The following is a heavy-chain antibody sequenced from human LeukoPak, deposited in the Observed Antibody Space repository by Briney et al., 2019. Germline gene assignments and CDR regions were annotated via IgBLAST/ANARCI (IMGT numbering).Heavy chain of an antibody. V-gene: IGHV1-8*01. CDR3: ARVGKGTAVTPRPYYFDY. CDR2: MNPNSGNT. Sequence: ASVKVSCKASGYTFTSYDINWVRQAPGQGLEWMAWMNPNSGNTGYAQKFQGRVTMTRNTSISTAYMELSSLRSEDTAVYYCARVGKGTAVTPRPYYFDYWGQGTLVTVSS. J-gene: IGHJ4*02. D-gene: IGHD4-23*01. CDR1: GYTFTSYD.